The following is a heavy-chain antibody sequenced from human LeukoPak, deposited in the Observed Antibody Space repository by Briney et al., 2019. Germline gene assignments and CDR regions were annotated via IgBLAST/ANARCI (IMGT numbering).Heavy chain of an antibody. V-gene: IGHV3-23*01. CDR1: GFTFSSYA. D-gene: IGHD6-19*01. CDR3: ASDPPGVAGTIFAY. Sequence: TGGSLRLSCAASGFTFSSYAMSWVRQAPGKGLEWVSAISGSGGSTYYADSVKGRFTISRDNAKNSLYLQMNSLRAEDTAVYYCASDPPGVAGTIFAYWGQGTLVTVSS. CDR2: ISGSGGST. J-gene: IGHJ4*02.